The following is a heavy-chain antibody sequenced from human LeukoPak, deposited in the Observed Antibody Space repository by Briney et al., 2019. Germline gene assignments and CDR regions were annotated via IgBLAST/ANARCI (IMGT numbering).Heavy chain of an antibody. V-gene: IGHV5-51*01. Sequence: GESLKISCKGSGYTFSNYWIGWVRQVPGKGLDYMGLIYPGDSETRYSPSFQGQVAISADKSIGTTYLQWSSLKASDTAIYYCARFLYGVYSHYFDYWGQGTPVTVSS. D-gene: IGHD4-17*01. CDR3: ARFLYGVYSHYFDY. J-gene: IGHJ4*01. CDR1: GYTFSNYW. CDR2: IYPGDSET.